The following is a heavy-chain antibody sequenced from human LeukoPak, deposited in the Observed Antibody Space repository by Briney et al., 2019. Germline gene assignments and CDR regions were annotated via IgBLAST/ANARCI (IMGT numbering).Heavy chain of an antibody. V-gene: IGHV4-39*07. CDR2: IYYSGST. Sequence: MPSETLSLTCTVSGGSISSGSYYWGWIRQPPGKGLEWIGSIYYSGSTYYNPSLKSRVTISVDTSKNQFSLKLSSVTAADTAVYYCARDEGLMTTVTHFDYWGQGTLVTVSS. J-gene: IGHJ4*02. D-gene: IGHD4-11*01. CDR3: ARDEGLMTTVTHFDY. CDR1: GGSISSGSYY.